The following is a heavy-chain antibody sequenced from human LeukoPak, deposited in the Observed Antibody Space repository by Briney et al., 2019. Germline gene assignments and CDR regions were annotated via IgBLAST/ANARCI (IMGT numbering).Heavy chain of an antibody. CDR3: ASSLYCSGGSCYKWYYYMDV. J-gene: IGHJ6*03. CDR1: GYTFTGYY. CDR2: INPNSGGT. V-gene: IGHV1-2*06. Sequence: GASVKVSCKASGYTFTGYYMHWVRQAPGQGLEWMGRINPNSGGTNYAQKFQGRVTMTRDTSISTAYMELSRLRSDDTAVYYCASSLYCSGGSCYKWYYYMDVRGKGTTVTVSS. D-gene: IGHD2-15*01.